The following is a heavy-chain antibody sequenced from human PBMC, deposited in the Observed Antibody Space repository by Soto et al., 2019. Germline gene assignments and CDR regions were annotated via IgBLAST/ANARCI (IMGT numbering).Heavy chain of an antibody. D-gene: IGHD2-21*02. CDR1: GTSISSTFW. Sequence: QVYLRESGPRMVRPSGTLSLTCAVSGTSISSTFWWTWVRQTPGKGLEWIGEIYHTGSTKYNPSLRGRVTISVDKSNNQFSLDLRSVTGADTAVYYCATLPPSIVVVTTEMPTWGQGTLVTVSS. J-gene: IGHJ5*02. CDR3: ATLPPSIVVVTTEMPT. CDR2: IYHTGST. V-gene: IGHV4-4*02.